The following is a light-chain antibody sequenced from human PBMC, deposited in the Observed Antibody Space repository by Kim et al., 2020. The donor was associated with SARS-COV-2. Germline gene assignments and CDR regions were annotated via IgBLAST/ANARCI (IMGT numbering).Light chain of an antibody. J-gene: IGKJ5*01. CDR2: DES. CDR3: QQRSYWPLT. V-gene: IGKV3-11*01. Sequence: EVVLTQSPATLSLSPGERATLSCRASQTISSYVAWYQHKPGQAPRLRIYDESIRATGIPARFSGSGSGTDFTLTVSSLEPEDFAVYYCQQRSYWPLTFGQGTRLEIK. CDR1: QTISSY.